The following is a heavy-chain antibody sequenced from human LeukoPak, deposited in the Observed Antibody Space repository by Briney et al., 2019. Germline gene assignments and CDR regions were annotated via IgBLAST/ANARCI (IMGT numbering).Heavy chain of an antibody. CDR2: ISPSGDIT. Sequence: GGSLRLSCAGSGFTFSSHGMAWVRQAPGKGLEWVSGISPSGDITYYADSVKGRFTISRDNSKNTLYLQMNSLRAEDTAVYYCARDGDYGGYFDYWGQGTLVTVSS. V-gene: IGHV3-23*01. CDR1: GFTFSSHG. CDR3: ARDGDYGGYFDY. J-gene: IGHJ4*02. D-gene: IGHD4-23*01.